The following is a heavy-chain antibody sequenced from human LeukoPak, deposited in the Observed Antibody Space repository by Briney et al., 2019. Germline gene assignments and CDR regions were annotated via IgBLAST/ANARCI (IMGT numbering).Heavy chain of an antibody. D-gene: IGHD5-18*01. CDR1: GFTFSTYA. V-gene: IGHV3-23*01. J-gene: IGHJ4*02. CDR3: AKAGGERGIQLWPFDC. Sequence: GGSLRLSCAASGFTFSTYAMSWVRQAPGKGLEWVSVISGSGGSTYYADSVKGRFTISRDNSKNTLYLQMNSLRAEDTAMYYCAKAGGERGIQLWPFDCWGQGTQVTVSS. CDR2: ISGSGGST.